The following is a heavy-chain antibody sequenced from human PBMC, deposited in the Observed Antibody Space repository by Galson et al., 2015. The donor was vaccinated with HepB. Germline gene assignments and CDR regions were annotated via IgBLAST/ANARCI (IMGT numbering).Heavy chain of an antibody. CDR1: GFTFSSYG. Sequence: SLRLSCAASGFTFSSYGMHWVRQAPGKGLEWVAVIWYDGSNKYYADSVKGRFTISRDNSKNTLYLQMNSLRAEDTAVYYCAREPVVVAATRYYYYGMDVWGQGTTVTVSS. J-gene: IGHJ6*02. CDR3: AREPVVVAATRYYYYGMDV. D-gene: IGHD2-15*01. V-gene: IGHV3-33*01. CDR2: IWYDGSNK.